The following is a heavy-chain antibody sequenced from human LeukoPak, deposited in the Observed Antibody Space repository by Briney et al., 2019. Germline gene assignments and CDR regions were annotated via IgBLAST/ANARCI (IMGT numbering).Heavy chain of an antibody. J-gene: IGHJ4*02. CDR3: ARVGYDFWSGYSTGGYYFDY. V-gene: IGHV1-18*01. CDR1: SYTFTSYG. Sequence: ASVKVSCKASSYTFTSYGISWVPQAPEQGLEWVGWISAYNGNTNYAQKLQGRVTMTTDTSTSTAYMELRSLRSDDPEVYYCARVGYDFWSGYSTGGYYFDYWGQGTLVTVSS. CDR2: ISAYNGNT. D-gene: IGHD3-3*01.